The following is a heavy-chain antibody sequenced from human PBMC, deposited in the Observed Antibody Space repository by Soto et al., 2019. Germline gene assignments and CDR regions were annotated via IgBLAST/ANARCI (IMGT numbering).Heavy chain of an antibody. CDR1: GGSFSGYY. CDR3: ARPHYDSNTFYYFFDY. J-gene: IGHJ4*02. Sequence: TLSLTCAVYGGSFSGYYWSWIRQPPGKGLEWIGEIFHGGSTNYSPSLKSRVTISVDTSKNQFSLELSSVTAADTAVYYCARPHYDSNTFYYFFDYWGQGTLVTVSS. D-gene: IGHD3-22*01. CDR2: IFHGGST. V-gene: IGHV4-34*12.